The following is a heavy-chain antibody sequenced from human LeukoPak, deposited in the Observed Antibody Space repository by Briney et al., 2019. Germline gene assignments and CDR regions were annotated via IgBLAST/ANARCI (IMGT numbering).Heavy chain of an antibody. CDR3: VRRGDASSGWGDHDF. D-gene: IGHD6-19*01. V-gene: IGHV3-23*01. CDR1: GSTFNRNA. Sequence: GGSLRLSCAASGSTFNRNAISWVRQAPGKGLEWVSTIGGSGDKTFYADSVKGRFTISRDSSKNMVHLQMNSLTGEDTALYYCVRRGDASSGWGDHDFWGQGALVTVSS. J-gene: IGHJ4*02. CDR2: IGGSGDKT.